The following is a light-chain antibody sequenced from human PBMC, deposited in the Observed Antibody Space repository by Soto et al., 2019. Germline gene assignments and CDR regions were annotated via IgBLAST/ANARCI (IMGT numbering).Light chain of an antibody. CDR2: GAS. Sequence: EIVMTQSPATLSVSPGGRATLSCRASQSIISDNLAWYQQKAGQAPRLLIYGASRRATGIPDRFSGSGSATDFTLTISSLQAEDVAVYYCQQYYSSPPWTFGQGTKVDIK. CDR3: QQYYSSPPWT. J-gene: IGKJ1*01. V-gene: IGKV3D-15*01. CDR1: QSIISDN.